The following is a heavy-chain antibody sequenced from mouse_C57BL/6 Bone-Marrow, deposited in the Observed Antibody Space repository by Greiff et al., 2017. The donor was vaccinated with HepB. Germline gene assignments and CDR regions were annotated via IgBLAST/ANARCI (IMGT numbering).Heavy chain of an antibody. V-gene: IGHV1-81*01. Sequence: VQLVESGAELARPGASVKLSCKASGYTFTSYGISWVKQRTGQCLEWIGEIYPRSGNTYYNEKFKGKATLTADKSSSTAYMELRSLTSEDSAVYFCAREGYYFDYWGQGTTLTVSS. J-gene: IGHJ2*01. CDR2: IYPRSGNT. CDR1: GYTFTSYG. CDR3: AREGYYFDY.